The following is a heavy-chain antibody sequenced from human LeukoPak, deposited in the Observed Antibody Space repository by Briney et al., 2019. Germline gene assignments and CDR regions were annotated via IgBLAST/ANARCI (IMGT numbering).Heavy chain of an antibody. J-gene: IGHJ3*02. D-gene: IGHD3-22*01. CDR1: GYTFTGYY. Sequence: SVKVSCKASGYTFTGYYMYWVRQAPGQGLEWVGWINPNSGGTNYAQKFQGRVTMTRDTSISTAYMELSRLRSDDTAVYYCARFYDSSGYYDGAFDIWGQGTMVTVSS. V-gene: IGHV1-2*02. CDR2: INPNSGGT. CDR3: ARFYDSSGYYDGAFDI.